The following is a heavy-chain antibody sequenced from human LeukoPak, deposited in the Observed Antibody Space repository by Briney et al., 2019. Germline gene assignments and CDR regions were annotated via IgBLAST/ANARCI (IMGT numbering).Heavy chain of an antibody. CDR2: INGDGSGT. CDR3: ARHRSGWSFDY. D-gene: IGHD2-15*01. V-gene: IGHV3-74*01. J-gene: IGHJ4*01. CDR1: GFTFTSYW. Sequence: PGGSLRLSCAASGFTFTSYWMLWVRHAPGKGLVWVSRINGDGSGTSYADSVKGRFTISRDNAKNTLYLQMNSLRAEDTAVYYCARHRSGWSFDYWGHGTLVTVSS.